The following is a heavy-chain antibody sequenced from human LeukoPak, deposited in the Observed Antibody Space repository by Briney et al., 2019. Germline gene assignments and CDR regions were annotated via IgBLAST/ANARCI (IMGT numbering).Heavy chain of an antibody. CDR1: GFTFSSYG. Sequence: GGSLRLSCAASGFTFSSYGTHWVRQAPGKGLEWVAVIWYDGSNKYYADSVKGRFTISRDNSKNTLYLQMNSLRAEDTAVYYCARDFGNWNAADYWGQGTLVTVSS. J-gene: IGHJ4*02. V-gene: IGHV3-33*01. D-gene: IGHD1-20*01. CDR3: ARDFGNWNAADY. CDR2: IWYDGSNK.